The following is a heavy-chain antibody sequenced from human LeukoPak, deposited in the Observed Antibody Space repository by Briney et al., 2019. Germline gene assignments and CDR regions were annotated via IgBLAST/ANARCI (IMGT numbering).Heavy chain of an antibody. CDR2: IIPIFGTA. D-gene: IGHD5-18*01. Sequence: SVKVSCKASGYTFTSYAISWVRQAPGQGLEWMGGIIPIFGTANYAQKFQGRVTITADKSTSTAYMELSSLRSEDTAVYYCARGHEDTAMVTRWFDPWGQGTLVTVSS. V-gene: IGHV1-69*06. J-gene: IGHJ5*02. CDR1: GYTFTSYA. CDR3: ARGHEDTAMVTRWFDP.